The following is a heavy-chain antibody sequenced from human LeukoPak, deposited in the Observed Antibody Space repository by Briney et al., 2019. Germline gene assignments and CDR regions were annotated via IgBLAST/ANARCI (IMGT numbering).Heavy chain of an antibody. CDR1: GYTFTGYY. J-gene: IGHJ4*02. CDR2: INPNSGGT. V-gene: IGHV1-2*02. D-gene: IGHD6-6*01. CDR3: ARVGGSSSALAY. Sequence: ASVKVSCKASGYTFTGYYMHWVRQAPGQGLEGMGWINPNSGGTNYAQKFQGRVTMTRDTSISTAYMELSRLRSDDTAVYYCARVGGSSSALAYWGQGTLVTVSS.